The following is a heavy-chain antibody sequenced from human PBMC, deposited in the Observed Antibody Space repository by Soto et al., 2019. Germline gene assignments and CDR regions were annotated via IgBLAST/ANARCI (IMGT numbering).Heavy chain of an antibody. CDR1: GFTFGSYA. D-gene: IGHD2-2*01. Sequence: GGSLRLSCAASGFTFGSYAMKWVRQAPGKGLEGVTHIGESGNPTYYADSVKSRFTNSRDHSGNTLFLEMYSLRAVVTAVYYCAIYIPGVRYYCMDVWGQGTTVTVSS. V-gene: IGHV3-23*01. J-gene: IGHJ6*02. CDR3: AIYIPGVRYYCMDV. CDR2: IGESGNPT.